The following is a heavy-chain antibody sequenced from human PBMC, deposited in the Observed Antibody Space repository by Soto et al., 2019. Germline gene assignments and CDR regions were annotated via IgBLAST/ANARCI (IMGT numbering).Heavy chain of an antibody. Sequence: ASVKVSCKASGYTFTGYYMHWVRQAPGQGLEWMGWINPNSGGTNYAQKFQGRVTMTRDTSISTAYMELSRLRSDDTAVYYCARDRIPTLYSSSTNYYYYGMDVWGQGTTVTVSS. CDR3: ARDRIPTLYSSSTNYYYYGMDV. V-gene: IGHV1-2*02. CDR1: GYTFTGYY. J-gene: IGHJ6*02. CDR2: INPNSGGT. D-gene: IGHD6-6*01.